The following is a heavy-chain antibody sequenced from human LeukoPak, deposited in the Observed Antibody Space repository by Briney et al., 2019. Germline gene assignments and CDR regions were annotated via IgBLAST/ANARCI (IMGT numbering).Heavy chain of an antibody. CDR2: INHSGST. CDR3: ARGSPYGRNWFDP. V-gene: IGHV4-34*01. J-gene: IGHJ5*02. Sequence: PSETLSLTCAVYGGSFSGYYWSWIRQPPGKGLEWIGEINHSGSTNYNPSLKSRVTISVDTSENQFSLKLSSVTAADTAVYYCARGSPYGRNWFDPWGQGTLVTVSS. D-gene: IGHD3-10*01. CDR1: GGSFSGYY.